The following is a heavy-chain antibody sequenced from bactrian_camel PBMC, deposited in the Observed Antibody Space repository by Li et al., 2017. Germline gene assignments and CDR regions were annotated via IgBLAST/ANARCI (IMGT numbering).Heavy chain of an antibody. J-gene: IGHJ4*01. V-gene: IGHV3S29*01. CDR1: GYTASRHC. D-gene: IGHD1*01. CDR2: IDARGSTT. Sequence: VESGGGSVQAGGALRLSCVASGYTASRHCMGWFRQAPGKELEWVATIDARGSTTYYPPRLEGRFTISRDNAKNILYLQMNDLKTEDTAAYYCARDEGWTTETPETEGTQVTVS.